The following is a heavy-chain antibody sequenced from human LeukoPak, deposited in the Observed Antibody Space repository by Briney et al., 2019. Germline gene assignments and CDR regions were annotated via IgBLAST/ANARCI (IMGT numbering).Heavy chain of an antibody. J-gene: IGHJ4*02. Sequence: GGSLRPSVAASGFTFSSYAISWVRQAPGKGLEWVSAISGSGGSTYYADSVKGRFTISRDNSKNTLYLQMNSLRAEDTAVYYCAKDIRVVVVAATSFDYWGQGTLVTVSS. CDR3: AKDIRVVVVAATSFDY. D-gene: IGHD2-15*01. CDR2: ISGSGGST. CDR1: GFTFSSYA. V-gene: IGHV3-23*01.